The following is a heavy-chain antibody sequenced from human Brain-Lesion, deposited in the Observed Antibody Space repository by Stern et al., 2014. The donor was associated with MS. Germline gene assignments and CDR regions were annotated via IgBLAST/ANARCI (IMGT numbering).Heavy chain of an antibody. Sequence: QDQLVQSGAEVKKPGASVKVSCKTSGYIFTGYYIHWVRQAPGQGLEWMAWINPNTGGTKYAQKFQGRVTMSRDTSISTAYVALSSLTSDDTAVYYCARDQRGITIFGVVTDYYYLGMDVWGQGTTVTVSS. J-gene: IGHJ6*02. D-gene: IGHD3-3*01. CDR1: GYIFTGYY. CDR3: ARDQRGITIFGVVTDYYYLGMDV. CDR2: INPNTGGT. V-gene: IGHV1-2*02.